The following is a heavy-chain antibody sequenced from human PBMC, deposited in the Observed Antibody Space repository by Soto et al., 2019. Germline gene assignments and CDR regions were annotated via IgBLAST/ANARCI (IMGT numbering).Heavy chain of an antibody. V-gene: IGHV1-3*01. J-gene: IGHJ6*02. CDR2: INAGNGNT. CDR3: ARDSDGYSYRFLSHYYGMDV. CDR1: GYTFTSYA. Sequence: GASVKVSCKASGYTFTSYAMHWVRQAPGQRLEWMGWINAGNGNTKYSQKFQGRVTITRDTSASTAYMELSSLRSEDTAVYYCARDSDGYSYRFLSHYYGMDVWGQGTTVTVSS. D-gene: IGHD5-18*01.